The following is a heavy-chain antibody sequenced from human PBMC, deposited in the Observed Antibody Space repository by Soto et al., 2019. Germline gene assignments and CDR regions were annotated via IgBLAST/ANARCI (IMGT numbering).Heavy chain of an antibody. CDR3: ARFLRSTNSFYYFDY. CDR2: IYWDDDQ. Sequence: SGPTLVNPTQTLTLTCTFSGFSLSISGVGVGWIRQPPGKALEWLALIYWDDDQRYSPALKSRLTITKDTSMNQVVLTMTNMDPVDTATYYCARFLRSTNSFYYFDYWGQGSLVTVSS. V-gene: IGHV2-5*02. J-gene: IGHJ4*02. D-gene: IGHD5-18*01. CDR1: GFSLSISGVG.